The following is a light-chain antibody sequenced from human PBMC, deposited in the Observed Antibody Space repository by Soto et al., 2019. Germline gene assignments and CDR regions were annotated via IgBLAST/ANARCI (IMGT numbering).Light chain of an antibody. J-gene: IGKJ1*01. V-gene: IGKV1-39*01. CDR2: AAS. Sequence: ICITQSPCSXSAPRQDRVPRPCGARKSISSYLNWYQQKPGKAXKXXXYAASSLNSGVPSRFSGSGSGTDFTLTIIWLQPEDFATYYCQLRYIITWTFGEVT. CDR1: KSISSY. CDR3: QLRYIITWT.